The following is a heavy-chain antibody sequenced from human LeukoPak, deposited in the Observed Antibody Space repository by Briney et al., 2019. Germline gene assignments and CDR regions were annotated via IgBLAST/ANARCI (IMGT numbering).Heavy chain of an antibody. CDR1: GYTFTSYG. V-gene: IGHV1-18*01. J-gene: IGHJ4*02. D-gene: IGHD6-13*01. Sequence: GASVKVSCKASGYTFTSYGISWVRQAPGQGLEWMGWISAYNGNTNYAQKLQGRVTMTTDTSTSTAYMELRSLRSDDTAVYYCARVLLNSSGWYRRVKRPFDYWGQGTLVTVSS. CDR2: ISAYNGNT. CDR3: ARVLLNSSGWYRRVKRPFDY.